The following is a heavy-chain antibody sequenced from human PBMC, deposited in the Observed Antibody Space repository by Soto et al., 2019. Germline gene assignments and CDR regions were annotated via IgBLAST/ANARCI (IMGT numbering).Heavy chain of an antibody. CDR2: IYPGDSDA. V-gene: IGHV5-51*01. CDR1: GYSFTSYW. CDR3: SYPLRLGSYGAFDI. J-gene: IGHJ3*02. Sequence: GESLKISCKGSGYSFTSYWIGWVRQMPGKGLEWMGIIYPGDSDATYSPSFQGQVTISADKSISSAYLQWSSLKASDTAMYYCSYPLRLGSYGAFDIWGQGTMVTVAS. D-gene: IGHD3-16*01.